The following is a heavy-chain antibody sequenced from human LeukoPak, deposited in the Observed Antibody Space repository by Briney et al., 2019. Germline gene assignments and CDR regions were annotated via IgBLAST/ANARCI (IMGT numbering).Heavy chain of an antibody. CDR2: IYYSGST. J-gene: IGHJ3*02. V-gene: IGHV4-59*13. Sequence: AETLSLTCTVSGGSISSYYVSWIRQPPGKGLEGMGYIYYSGSTNYNPSLKSRVTISVDTSKNQFSLKLSSVTAADTAVYYCARAVLTMVRVSFAFDIWGQGTMVTVSS. CDR1: GGSISSYY. D-gene: IGHD3-10*01. CDR3: ARAVLTMVRVSFAFDI.